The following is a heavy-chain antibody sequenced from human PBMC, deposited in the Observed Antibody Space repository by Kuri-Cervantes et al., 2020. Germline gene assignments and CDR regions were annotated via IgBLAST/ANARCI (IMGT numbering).Heavy chain of an antibody. CDR1: GFTFSRYS. J-gene: IGHJ4*02. V-gene: IGHV3-48*01. D-gene: IGHD2-15*01. CDR2: IDYSSSII. CDR3: AKGFSAKGSGPTLDY. Sequence: GESLKISCAASGFTFSRYSMNWVRQAPGKGLEWVSYIDYSSSIIYYADSVKGRFTISRDKAKNSLYLQMNSLRAEDTAVYYCAKGFSAKGSGPTLDYWGQGTLVTVSS.